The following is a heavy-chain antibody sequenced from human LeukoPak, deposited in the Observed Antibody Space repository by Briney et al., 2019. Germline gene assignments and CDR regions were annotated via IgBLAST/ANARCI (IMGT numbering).Heavy chain of an antibody. J-gene: IGHJ4*02. CDR1: GDAISGYY. V-gene: IGHV4-59*01. CDR2: IYYSGST. D-gene: IGHD6-19*01. CDR3: ARIWGKPYSSGWYYFDY. Sequence: SETLSLTCTVSGDAISGYYWSWIRQTPGKGLEWIGYIYYSGSTNYNPSLKSRVTISVDTSKNQFSLKLSSVTAADTAVYYCARIWGKPYSSGWYYFDYWGQGTLVTVSS.